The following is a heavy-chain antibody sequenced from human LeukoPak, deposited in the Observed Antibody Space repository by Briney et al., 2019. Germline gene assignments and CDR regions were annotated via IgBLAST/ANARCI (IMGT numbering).Heavy chain of an antibody. CDR3: ARDLYNSASR. J-gene: IGHJ4*02. Sequence: GGSLRLSCAASGFTFSNYAIHWVRQAPGKGLEWVSSISGSGDSTYYMESVKGRFTISRDNSENTLYLQMNSLRADDTAVYYCARDLYNSASRWGQGTLVTVSS. D-gene: IGHD6-25*01. CDR2: ISGSGDST. CDR1: GFTFSNYA. V-gene: IGHV3-23*01.